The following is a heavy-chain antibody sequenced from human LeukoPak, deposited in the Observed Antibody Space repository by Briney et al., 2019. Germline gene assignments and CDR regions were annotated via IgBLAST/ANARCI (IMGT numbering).Heavy chain of an antibody. CDR1: GYTFTVYY. V-gene: IGHV1-2*02. J-gene: IGHJ4*02. CDR3: ARDQFPNPDFDY. D-gene: IGHD2-21*01. Sequence: ASVKVSCKASGYTFTVYYMHWVRQAPGQGLEWMGWINPNSGGTNYAQKFQGRVTMTRDTSISTAYMELSRLRSDDTAVYYCARDQFPNPDFDYWGQGTLVTVSS. CDR2: INPNSGGT.